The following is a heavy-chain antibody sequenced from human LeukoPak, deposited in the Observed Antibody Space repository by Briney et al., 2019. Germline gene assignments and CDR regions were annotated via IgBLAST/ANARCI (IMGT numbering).Heavy chain of an antibody. Sequence: GGSLRLSCSASGFTFSTNSMHWVRQAPGKGLEFVSAIPSNGGSTYYADSVKGRFTISRDNSKNTLYLQMSRLRAEDTAVYYCVTVGMTSIWSYLRFDPRGQGTLVTVSS. V-gene: IGHV3-64D*08. CDR3: VTVGMTSIWSYLRFDP. CDR2: IPSNGGST. D-gene: IGHD1-26*01. J-gene: IGHJ5*02. CDR1: GFTFSTNS.